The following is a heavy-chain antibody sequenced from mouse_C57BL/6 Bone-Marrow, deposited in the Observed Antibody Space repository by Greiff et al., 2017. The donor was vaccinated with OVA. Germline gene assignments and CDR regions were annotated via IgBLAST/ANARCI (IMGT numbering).Heavy chain of an antibody. CDR1: GFTFSSYA. CDR3: ASAFYYGSSYRYFDV. J-gene: IGHJ1*03. D-gene: IGHD1-1*01. Sequence: EVQLVESGGGLVKPGGSLKLSCAASGFTFSSYAMSWVRQTPEKRLEWVATISDGGSYTYYPDTVQGRFTISRDNAKNNLYLQMSHLKSEDTAMYYCASAFYYGSSYRYFDVWGTGTTVTVSS. CDR2: ISDGGSYT. V-gene: IGHV5-4*01.